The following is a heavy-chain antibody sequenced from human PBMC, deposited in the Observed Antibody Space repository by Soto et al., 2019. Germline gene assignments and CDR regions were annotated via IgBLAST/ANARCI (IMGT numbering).Heavy chain of an antibody. CDR2: IKPTDGST. Sequence: ASVKVSCKASGYTFKKNYVHWVRQAPGQGLEWMGIIKPTDGSTSNAQRFQGRITMTRDTSTNTVFMELSNLRSEDTAVYYCARGADVVVLPYSHGMDVWGQGTTVTVSS. D-gene: IGHD2-15*01. V-gene: IGHV1-46*02. CDR1: GYTFKKNY. J-gene: IGHJ6*02. CDR3: ARGADVVVLPYSHGMDV.